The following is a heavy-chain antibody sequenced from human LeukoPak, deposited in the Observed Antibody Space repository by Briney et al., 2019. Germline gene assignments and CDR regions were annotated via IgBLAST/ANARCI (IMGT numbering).Heavy chain of an antibody. CDR1: GGSISSSSYY. D-gene: IGHD3-22*01. J-gene: IGHJ3*02. Sequence: PSETLSLTCTVSGGSISSSSYYWGWIRQPPGKGLEWIGSIYYSGSTYYNPSLKSRVTISVDTSKNQFSLKLSSVTAADTAVYYCARSDPYDSSGYEAFDIWGQGTMVTVSS. CDR3: ARSDPYDSSGYEAFDI. CDR2: IYYSGST. V-gene: IGHV4-39*01.